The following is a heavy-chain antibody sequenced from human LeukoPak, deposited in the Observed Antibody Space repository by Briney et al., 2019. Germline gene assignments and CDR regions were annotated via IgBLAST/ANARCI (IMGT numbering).Heavy chain of an antibody. CDR1: GFTFSSYG. D-gene: IGHD3-22*01. CDR3: AKDSDSSGYRHFDY. V-gene: IGHV3-30*18. J-gene: IGHJ4*02. CDR2: ISYDGSNK. Sequence: GGSLRLSCAASGFTFSSYGMHWVRQAPGKGLEWGAVISYDGSNKYYADSVKGRFTISRDNSKNTLYLQMNSLRAEDTAVYYCAKDSDSSGYRHFDYWGQGTLVTVSS.